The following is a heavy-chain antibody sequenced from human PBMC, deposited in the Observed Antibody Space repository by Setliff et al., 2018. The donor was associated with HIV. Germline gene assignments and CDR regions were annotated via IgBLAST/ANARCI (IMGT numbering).Heavy chain of an antibody. CDR3: ARASSGWYYVDY. J-gene: IGHJ4*02. Sequence: SETLSLTCTVSGGSISSGGYYWSWIRKHPGKGLEWIGYIYYSGSTYYNPSLKSRVTISVDTSKNQFSLKLSSVTAAATAVYYCARASSGWYYVDYWGQGTLVTVSS. V-gene: IGHV4-31*03. CDR2: IYYSGST. D-gene: IGHD6-19*01. CDR1: GGSISSGGYY.